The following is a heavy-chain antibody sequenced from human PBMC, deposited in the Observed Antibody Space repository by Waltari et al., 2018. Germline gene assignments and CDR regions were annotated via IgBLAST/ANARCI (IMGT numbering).Heavy chain of an antibody. CDR2: ISPSVGTA. CDR3: ARDTGGGITIFGVVTLDY. J-gene: IGHJ4*02. D-gene: IGHD3-3*01. Sequence: QVQLVQSGAEVKKPGSSVKVSCKASGGTFSSYAISWVRQAPGQGLEWMGRISPSVGTANDAQKSQGRVTSTADKSTSTAYMELSSLRSEDTAVYYCARDTGGGITIFGVVTLDYWGQGTLVTVSS. V-gene: IGHV1-69*08. CDR1: GGTFSSYA.